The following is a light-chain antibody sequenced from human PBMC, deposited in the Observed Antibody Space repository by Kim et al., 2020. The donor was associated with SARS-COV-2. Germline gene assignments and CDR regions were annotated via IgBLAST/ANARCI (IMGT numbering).Light chain of an antibody. V-gene: IGKV3-11*01. J-gene: IGKJ5*01. CDR2: DAS. CDR3: RQRSNWPIT. CDR1: QSVSSY. Sequence: LSPGERATLSCRASQSVSSYLAWYQQKPGQAPRLLIYDASNRATGIPARFSGSGSGTDFTLTISSLEPEDFAVYYCRQRSNWPITFGQGTRLEIK.